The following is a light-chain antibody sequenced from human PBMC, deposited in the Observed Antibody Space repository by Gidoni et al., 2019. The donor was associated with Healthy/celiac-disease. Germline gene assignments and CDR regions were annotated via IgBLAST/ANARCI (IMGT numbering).Light chain of an antibody. CDR1: QGISSY. CDR3: QQYYSFTLT. V-gene: IGKV1D-8*01. Sequence: VLWMTQSPSLLSASTGDRVTISCRMRQGISSYLAWDQQRPVKAPELLIYAASTLQSEVPSRFCGSGSGTDFTLTISCLQSEDFATYYCQQYYSFTLTFGQGTKVELK. J-gene: IGKJ1*01. CDR2: AAS.